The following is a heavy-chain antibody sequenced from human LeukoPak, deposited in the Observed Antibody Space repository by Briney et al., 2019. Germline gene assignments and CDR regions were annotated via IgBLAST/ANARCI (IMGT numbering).Heavy chain of an antibody. V-gene: IGHV4-61*01. J-gene: IGHJ4*02. CDR1: RGSASSGSYY. Sequence: PETLSLTRTDSRGSASSGSYYSSCIRQPPGKGLEWHLYIYYSVATTSNPSLKTRVTISVDTSKYQFSLKLSAVSAADTAVDYCDRGVAVAGNLDYWGRGTLVTVSS. D-gene: IGHD6-19*01. CDR3: DRGVAVAGNLDY. CDR2: IYYSVAT.